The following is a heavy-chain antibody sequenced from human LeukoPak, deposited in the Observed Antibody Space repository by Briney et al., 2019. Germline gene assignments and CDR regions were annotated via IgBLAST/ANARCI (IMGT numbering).Heavy chain of an antibody. D-gene: IGHD3-22*01. Sequence: LETLSLTCTVSGGSISTYYWSWIRQPPGKGLEWIGYIYYTGGTTYNSSLKSRVTIPLDTSKNHFSLKLSSVTAADTAVYYCARSFDSRGYYYYGMDVWGQGTTVTVSS. J-gene: IGHJ6*02. CDR2: IYYTGGT. V-gene: IGHV4-59*01. CDR1: GGSISTYY. CDR3: ARSFDSRGYYYYGMDV.